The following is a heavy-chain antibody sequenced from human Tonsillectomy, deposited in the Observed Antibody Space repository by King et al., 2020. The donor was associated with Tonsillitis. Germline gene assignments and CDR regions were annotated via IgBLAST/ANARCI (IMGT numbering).Heavy chain of an antibody. CDR1: GFVFSSYS. J-gene: IGHJ6*02. V-gene: IGHV3-48*01. D-gene: IGHD2-2*02. Sequence: VQLVESGGGLIQPGGSLRLSCAASGFVFSSYSMNWVRQAPGKGLEWVSYISGSSTTIHYADSVKGRFTISRDNAKNSLYLQMNRLRAEDTAVYYCARDKLVKGLAAIERDYNYYGMDVWGQGTTVTVSS. CDR3: ARDKLVKGLAAIERDYNYYGMDV. CDR2: ISGSSTTI.